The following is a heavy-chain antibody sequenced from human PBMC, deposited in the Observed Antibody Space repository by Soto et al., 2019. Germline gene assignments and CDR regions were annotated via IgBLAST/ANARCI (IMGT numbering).Heavy chain of an antibody. CDR3: AKDRKQWLTYDAFDI. CDR1: GLTFSSYG. Sequence: HPGGSLRLSCAASGLTFSSYGMHWVRQAPGKGLEWVAVISYDGSNKYYADSVKGRFTISRDNSKNTLYLQMNSLRAEDTAVYYCAKDRKQWLTYDAFDIWGQGTMVTVSS. J-gene: IGHJ3*02. D-gene: IGHD6-19*01. CDR2: ISYDGSNK. V-gene: IGHV3-30*18.